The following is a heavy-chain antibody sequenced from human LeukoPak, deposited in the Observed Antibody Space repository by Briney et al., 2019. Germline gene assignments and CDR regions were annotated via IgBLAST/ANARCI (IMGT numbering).Heavy chain of an antibody. CDR1: GGSFSGYY. CDR2: INHSGST. V-gene: IGHV4-34*01. Sequence: KTSETLSLTCAVYGGSFSGYYWSWIRQPPGKGLEWIGEINHSGSTNYNPSLKSRVTISVDTSKNQFSLKLSSVTAADTAVYYCARGRIQLWFQSWYFDYWGQGTLVTVSS. CDR3: ARGRIQLWFQSWYFDY. J-gene: IGHJ4*02. D-gene: IGHD5-18*01.